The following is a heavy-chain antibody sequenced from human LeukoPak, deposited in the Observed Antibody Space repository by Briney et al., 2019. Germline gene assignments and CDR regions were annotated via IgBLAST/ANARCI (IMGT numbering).Heavy chain of an antibody. V-gene: IGHV3-30*18. Sequence: PGGSLRLSCAASGFTFSSYGMHWVRQAPGKGLEWVAVISYDGSNKYYADSVKGRLTISRDNSKNTLYLQMNSLRAEDTAVYYCAKDYAYQLPCIDYWGQGTLVTASS. CDR1: GFTFSSYG. D-gene: IGHD2-2*01. CDR3: AKDYAYQLPCIDY. J-gene: IGHJ4*02. CDR2: ISYDGSNK.